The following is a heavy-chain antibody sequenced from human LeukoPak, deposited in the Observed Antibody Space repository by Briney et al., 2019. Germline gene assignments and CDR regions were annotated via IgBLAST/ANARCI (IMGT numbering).Heavy chain of an antibody. CDR3: ARDRAYSGSYPFDY. Sequence: ASVKVSCKASGYTFTGYYMHWVRQAPGQGLEWMGWINPNSGGTNYAQKFQGRVTVTRDTSISTAYMELSRLRSDDTAVYYCARDRAYSGSYPFDYWGQGTLVTVSS. CDR1: GYTFTGYY. V-gene: IGHV1-2*02. J-gene: IGHJ4*02. D-gene: IGHD1-26*01. CDR2: INPNSGGT.